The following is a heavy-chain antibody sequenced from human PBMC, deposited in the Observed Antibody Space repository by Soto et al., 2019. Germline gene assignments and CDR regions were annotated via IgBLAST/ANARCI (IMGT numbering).Heavy chain of an antibody. CDR3: ARDSDYYKADY. CDR1: GFTFSGFW. D-gene: IGHD2-21*02. J-gene: IGHJ4*02. V-gene: IGHV3-7*01. Sequence: EVPLVESGGGLVQPGGSLRLSCAASGFTFSGFWMGWVRQAPGKGLEWVASIMKDGGVKKYVDSVKGRFTISRDNAKNSLFLQMNSLRAEDTAVYYCARDSDYYKADYWGQGTLVTVSS. CDR2: IMKDGGVK.